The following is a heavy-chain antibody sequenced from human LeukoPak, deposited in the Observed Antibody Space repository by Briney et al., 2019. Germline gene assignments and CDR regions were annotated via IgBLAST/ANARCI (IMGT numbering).Heavy chain of an antibody. CDR1: GYTFTGYY. J-gene: IGHJ6*03. CDR2: INPNSGDT. D-gene: IGHD5-24*01. Sequence: GASVKVSCKASGYTFTGYYMHWVRQAPGQGLEWMGWINPNSGDTTYAQKFQGRVTMTRATSISTTYMELSSLRSDDTAVYYCARVGSAENRWLQLGYYFYMDVWGKGTTVTISS. CDR3: ARVGSAENRWLQLGYYFYMDV. V-gene: IGHV1-2*02.